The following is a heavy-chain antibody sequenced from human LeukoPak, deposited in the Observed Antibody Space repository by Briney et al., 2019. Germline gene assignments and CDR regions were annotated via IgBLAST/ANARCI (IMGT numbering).Heavy chain of an antibody. Sequence: GGSLRLFCAASGLTFSSYVMQWVRQAPGKGLEWGSAISGSGGSTYYADSVKGRFTISRDNSKNTLYLQMNSLRAEDTAVYYCAKEKTGDGDYYYYGMDVWGQGTTVTVSS. CDR2: ISGSGGST. V-gene: IGHV3-23*01. D-gene: IGHD7-27*01. J-gene: IGHJ6*02. CDR3: AKEKTGDGDYYYYGMDV. CDR1: GLTFSSYV.